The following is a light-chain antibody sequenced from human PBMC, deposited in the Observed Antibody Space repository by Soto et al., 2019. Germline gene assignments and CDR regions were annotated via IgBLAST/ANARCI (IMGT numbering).Light chain of an antibody. CDR2: GNS. CDR1: SSNIGAGYD. Sequence: QSVLTQPPSVSGAPGQRVTISSTGSSSNIGAGYDVHWYQQLPGTAPKLLIYGNSNRPSGVPDRFSGYKSGTSASLAITGLQAEDEADYYCQSYDSSLSGPVFGGGTTLTVL. J-gene: IGLJ3*02. V-gene: IGLV1-40*01. CDR3: QSYDSSLSGPV.